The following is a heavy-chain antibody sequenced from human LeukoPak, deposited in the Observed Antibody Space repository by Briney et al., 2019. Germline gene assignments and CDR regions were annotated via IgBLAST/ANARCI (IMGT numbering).Heavy chain of an antibody. Sequence: GGSLRLSCAASGFTFSSSWMDWVRQAPGKGLEWVANIKEDGSLTFYVDSVKGRFTISRDNAKDSLYLQMNSLRVDDTAVYYCARDRGYKAFDIWGQGTMVTVSS. D-gene: IGHD5-18*01. V-gene: IGHV3-7*03. CDR3: ARDRGYKAFDI. CDR2: IKEDGSLT. J-gene: IGHJ3*02. CDR1: GFTFSSSW.